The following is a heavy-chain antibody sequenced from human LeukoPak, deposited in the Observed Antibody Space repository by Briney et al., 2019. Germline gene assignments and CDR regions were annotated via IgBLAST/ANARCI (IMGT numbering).Heavy chain of an antibody. CDR2: IYTSGST. D-gene: IGHD1-1*01. CDR1: GGSISSYY. V-gene: IGHV4-4*07. J-gene: IGHJ6*03. Sequence: SETLSLTCTVSGGSISSYYWSWIRQPAGKGLEWIGRIYTSGSTNYNPSLKSRVTMSVDTSKNQFSLKLSSVTAADTAIYYCATGTGHYYYYYMDVWGKGTTVTVSS. CDR3: ATGTGHYYYYYMDV.